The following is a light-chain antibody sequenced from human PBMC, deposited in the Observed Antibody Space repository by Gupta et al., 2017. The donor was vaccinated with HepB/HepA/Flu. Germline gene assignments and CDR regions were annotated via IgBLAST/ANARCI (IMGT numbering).Light chain of an antibody. V-gene: IGKV1D-13*01. CDR2: DAS. CDR3: QQFNNYPIT. J-gene: IGKJ5*01. Sequence: AIQLTQSPSSLSASVGDRVTITCRASQGLSSALAWYQQRPGKVPKLLIYDASSLERGVPSRFSGSESGTDFTLTISSLQPEDFATYYCQQFNNYPITFGQGTRLEIK. CDR1: QGLSSA.